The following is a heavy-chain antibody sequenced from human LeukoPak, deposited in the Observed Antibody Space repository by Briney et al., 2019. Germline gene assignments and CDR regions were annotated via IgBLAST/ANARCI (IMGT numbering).Heavy chain of an antibody. D-gene: IGHD3-22*01. V-gene: IGHV3-21*01. CDR2: ISSSSSYI. J-gene: IGHJ4*02. CDR3: ARDGHPSEINYYDTSGYYYY. CDR1: GFTFSSYS. Sequence: GGSLRLSCAASGFTFSSYSMNWVRQAPGKGLEWVSSISSSSSYIYYADSVKGRVTISRDNSKNTLYLQMNSLRAEDTALYFCARDGHPSEINYYDTSGYYYYWGQGTLVTVSS.